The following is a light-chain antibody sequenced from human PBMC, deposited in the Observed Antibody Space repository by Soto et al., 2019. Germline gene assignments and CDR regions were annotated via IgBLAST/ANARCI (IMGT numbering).Light chain of an antibody. CDR3: QQYGSPSWT. V-gene: IGKV3-20*01. CDR1: QSVSSSS. CDR2: GAS. Sequence: EIVLTQSPGTLSLSPGDRATLSCRASQSVSSSSLAWYQQKPGQAPRLLIFGASSRATGIPDRFSGSGSGTDFTLTISRLEPEDFAVYYCQQYGSPSWTFGQGTKV. J-gene: IGKJ1*01.